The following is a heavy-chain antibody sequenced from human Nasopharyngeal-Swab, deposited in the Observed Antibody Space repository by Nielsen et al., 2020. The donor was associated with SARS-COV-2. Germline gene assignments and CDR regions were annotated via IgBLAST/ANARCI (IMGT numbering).Heavy chain of an antibody. V-gene: IGHV1-18*01. CDR2: ISAYNGNT. Sequence: ASVKVSCKASGYTFTSYGISWVRQAPGQGFEWMGWISAYNGNTNYAQKLQGRVTMTTDTSTSTAYMELRSLRSDDTAVYYCARDLEQTYYDYVWGSYRPFDYWGQGTLVTVSS. D-gene: IGHD3-16*02. CDR3: ARDLEQTYYDYVWGSYRPFDY. CDR1: GYTFTSYG. J-gene: IGHJ4*02.